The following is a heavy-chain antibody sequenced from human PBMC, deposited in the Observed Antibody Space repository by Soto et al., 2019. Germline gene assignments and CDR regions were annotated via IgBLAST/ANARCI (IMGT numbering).Heavy chain of an antibody. CDR1: GGTFSSYA. CDR3: ARGLFSCSGGSCYSDY. Sequence: ASVKVSCKASGGTFSSYAISWVRQAPGQGLEWMGGIIPIFGTANYAQKFQGRVTITADKSTSTAYMELSSLRSEDTAVYYCARGLFSCSGGSCYSDYWGQGTLVTVSS. D-gene: IGHD2-15*01. V-gene: IGHV1-69*06. J-gene: IGHJ4*02. CDR2: IIPIFGTA.